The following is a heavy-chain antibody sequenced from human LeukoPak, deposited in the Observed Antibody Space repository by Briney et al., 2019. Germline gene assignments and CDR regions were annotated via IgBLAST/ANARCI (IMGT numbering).Heavy chain of an antibody. Sequence: GASVKVSCKASGYTFTGYYMHWVRQAPGQGLEWMGWISAYNGNTNYAQKLQGRVTMTTDTSTSTAYMELRSLRSDDTAVYYCARAGRYSGYELYYYYYYMDVWGKGTTVTVSS. CDR1: GYTFTGYY. CDR2: ISAYNGNT. V-gene: IGHV1-18*04. J-gene: IGHJ6*03. D-gene: IGHD5-12*01. CDR3: ARAGRYSGYELYYYYYYMDV.